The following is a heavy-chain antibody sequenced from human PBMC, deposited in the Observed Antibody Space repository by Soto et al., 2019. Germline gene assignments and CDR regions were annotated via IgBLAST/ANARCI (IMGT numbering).Heavy chain of an antibody. V-gene: IGHV4-39*01. CDR1: GGSISSSSYY. D-gene: IGHD6-13*01. CDR3: ARHGPAAGQEWFDP. Sequence: PSETLSLTCTVSGGSISSSSYYWGWIRQPPGKGLEWIGSIYYSGSTYYNPSLKSRVTISVDTSKNQFSLKLSSVTAADTAAYYCARHGPAAGQEWFDPWGQGTLVTVSS. J-gene: IGHJ5*02. CDR2: IYYSGST.